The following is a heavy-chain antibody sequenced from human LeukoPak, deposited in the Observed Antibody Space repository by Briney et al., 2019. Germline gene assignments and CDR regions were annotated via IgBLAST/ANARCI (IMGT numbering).Heavy chain of an antibody. Sequence: GGSLRLSCAASGFTFSSYSMNWVRQAPGKGLEWVSSISSSSSYIYYADSVKGRFTISRDNSKNTLYLQMNSLRAEDTAVYYCAGSPGIAAATIDYWGQGTLVTVSS. J-gene: IGHJ4*02. CDR1: GFTFSSYS. D-gene: IGHD6-13*01. CDR3: AGSPGIAAATIDY. V-gene: IGHV3-21*04. CDR2: ISSSSSYI.